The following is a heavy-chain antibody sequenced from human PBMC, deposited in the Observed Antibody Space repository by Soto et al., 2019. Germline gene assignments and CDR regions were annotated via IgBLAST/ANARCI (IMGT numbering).Heavy chain of an antibody. V-gene: IGHV3-23*01. CDR1: GFTFSSYA. Sequence: GGSLRLSCAASGFTFSSYAMSWVRQAPGKGLEWVSAISGSGGSTYYADSVKGRFTISRDNSKNTLYLQMNSLRAEDTAVYYCSKATYSRSWYGMVAFDIWGQGTMVPVS. CDR3: SKATYSRSWYGMVAFDI. CDR2: ISGSGGST. J-gene: IGHJ3*02. D-gene: IGHD6-13*01.